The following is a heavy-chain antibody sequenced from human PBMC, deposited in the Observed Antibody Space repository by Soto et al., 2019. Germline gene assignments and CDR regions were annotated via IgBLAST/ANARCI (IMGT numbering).Heavy chain of an antibody. CDR1: GYTFTSYY. CDR2: IVVGSGNT. V-gene: IGHV1-58*02. D-gene: IGHD3-22*01. J-gene: IGHJ3*02. Sequence: GASVKVSCKASGYTFTSYYMHWVRQAPGQGLEWIGWIVVGSGNTNYAQKFQERVTITRDMSTSTAYMELSSLRSEDTAVYYCAADVYYYDSSGYYSFAGAFDIWG. CDR3: AADVYYYDSSGYYSFAGAFDI.